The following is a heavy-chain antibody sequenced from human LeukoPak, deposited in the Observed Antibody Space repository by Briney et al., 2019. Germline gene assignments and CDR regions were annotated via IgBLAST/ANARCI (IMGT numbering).Heavy chain of an antibody. CDR1: GGTFSSYA. CDR3: ARLVGYCSGGSCYDPYYMDV. CDR2: IIPIFGTA. J-gene: IGHJ6*03. V-gene: IGHV1-69*13. D-gene: IGHD2-15*01. Sequence: ASVKVSCKASGGTFSSYAISWVRQAPGQGLEWMGGIIPIFGTADYAQKFQGRVTITADESTSTAYMELSSLRSEDTAVYYCARLVGYCSGGSCYDPYYMDVWGKGTTVTISS.